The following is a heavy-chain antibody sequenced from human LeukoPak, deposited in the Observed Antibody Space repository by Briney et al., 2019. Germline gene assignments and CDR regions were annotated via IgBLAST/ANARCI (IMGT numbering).Heavy chain of an antibody. CDR2: ISWNSVSI. Sequence: GGSLRLSCAASGFTFDDYAMHWVRQAPGKGLEWVSGISWNSVSIEYADSVKGRFTISRDNAKNTLYLQMNSLRPEDTALYYCGRVAYWGQGTLVTVSS. D-gene: IGHD3-16*01. J-gene: IGHJ4*02. V-gene: IGHV3-9*01. CDR1: GFTFDDYA. CDR3: GRVAY.